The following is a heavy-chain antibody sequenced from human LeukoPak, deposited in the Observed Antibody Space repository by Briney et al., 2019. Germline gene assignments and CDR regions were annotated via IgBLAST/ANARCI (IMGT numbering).Heavy chain of an antibody. V-gene: IGHV3-7*01. CDR1: GVTFSTFW. CDR2: IKQDGTEK. CDR3: AKGWSFDI. D-gene: IGHD2-15*01. J-gene: IGHJ3*02. Sequence: GGSLRLSCVASGVTFSTFWMTWDRQAPGKGLEWVANIKQDGTEKYYVDSVKGRFTISRDNAKKSLYVQMDSLRAEDTAVYYCAKGWSFDIRGQGTMVTVTS.